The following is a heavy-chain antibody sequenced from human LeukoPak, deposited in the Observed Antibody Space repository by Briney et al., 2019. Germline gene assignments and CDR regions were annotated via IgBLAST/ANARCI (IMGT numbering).Heavy chain of an antibody. V-gene: IGHV3-30*03. CDR1: GFTFSSYG. CDR2: ISYDGSNK. CDR3: ARDYYYDFDI. J-gene: IGHJ3*02. D-gene: IGHD2/OR15-2a*01. Sequence: GRSLRLSCAASGFTFSSYGMHWVRQAPGKGLEWVAVISYDGSNKYYADSVKGRFTISRDNAKNSLYLQMNSLRDEDTAVYYCARDYYYDFDIWGQGTMVTVSS.